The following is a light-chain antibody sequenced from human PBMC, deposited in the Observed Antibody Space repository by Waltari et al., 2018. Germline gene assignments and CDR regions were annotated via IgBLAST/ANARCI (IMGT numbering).Light chain of an antibody. CDR2: STN. J-gene: IGLJ3*02. CDR3: AAWDDSLSGPRV. Sequence: QSVLTQPPSASGTPGQRVTISCSGSSSNIGGTYVSWYQQLPGTAPKLLIYSTNQRPSGVPDRFSGSKSGTSASLAISGLRSDDEADYYCAAWDDSLSGPRVFGGGTKLTVL. V-gene: IGLV1-47*02. CDR1: SSNIGGTY.